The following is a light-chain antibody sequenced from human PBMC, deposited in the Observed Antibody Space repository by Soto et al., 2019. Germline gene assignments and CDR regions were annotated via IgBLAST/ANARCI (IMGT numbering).Light chain of an antibody. J-gene: IGKJ1*01. V-gene: IGKV3-11*01. CDR3: QHRINCPGQ. Sequence: EIVMTQSPATLSLSPGERATLSCMASQSVSSYLAWYQQKPGQAPRLLTDDASSRATGSPARFRGSGSGTDFTLAISGLYPGACAVYNWQHRINCPGQLAQGTKV. CDR1: QSVSSY. CDR2: DAS.